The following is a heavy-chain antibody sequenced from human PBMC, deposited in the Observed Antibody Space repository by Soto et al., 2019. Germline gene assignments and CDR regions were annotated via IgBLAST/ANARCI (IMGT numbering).Heavy chain of an antibody. CDR2: ISDSGDRT. CDR1: GSTLSMSA. V-gene: IGHV3-23*01. D-gene: IGHD3-16*02. CDR3: AKDRGIIVKAGDAFDV. Sequence: GGSLRLSCASSGSTLSMSAVNWVRQAPGKGLEWVSYISDSGDRTYYADSVKGRFTISRDRSKNTVSLQMDSLRAEDTAVYYCAKDRGIIVKAGDAFDVWGQWTKVTVSS. J-gene: IGHJ3*01.